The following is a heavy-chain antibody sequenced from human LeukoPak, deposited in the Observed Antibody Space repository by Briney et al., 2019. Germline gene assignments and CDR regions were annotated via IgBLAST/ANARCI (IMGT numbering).Heavy chain of an antibody. J-gene: IGHJ4*02. CDR1: GFTFSRFW. Sequence: GGSLRLSCVGSGFTFSRFWMNWVRQAPGKGLEWISSISYSAAGTYYADSVKGRFSISRDNSKKIVYLQMNSLRAEDTAVYYCAKDRMGGVTFFDYWGQGTLVTVSS. V-gene: IGHV3-23*01. CDR2: ISYSAAGT. D-gene: IGHD2-21*02. CDR3: AKDRMGGVTFFDY.